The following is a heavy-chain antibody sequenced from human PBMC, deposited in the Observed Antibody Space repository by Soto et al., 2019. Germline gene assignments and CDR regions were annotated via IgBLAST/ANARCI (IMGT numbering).Heavy chain of an antibody. CDR3: ARAWGFSSGWYGSFSY. CDR2: TYYRSKWYN. V-gene: IGHV6-1*01. D-gene: IGHD6-19*01. Sequence: SRSLSLTCAISGDSVSSNRAAWNWIRQSPSRGLEWLGRTYYRSKWYNDYAVSVKSRITINPDTSKNQFSLQLNSVTPEDTAVYYXARAWGFSSGWYGSFSYWGQGTQVTVSS. J-gene: IGHJ4*02. CDR1: GDSVSSNRAA.